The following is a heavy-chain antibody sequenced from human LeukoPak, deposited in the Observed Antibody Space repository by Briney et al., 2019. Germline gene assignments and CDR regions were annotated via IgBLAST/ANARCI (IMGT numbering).Heavy chain of an antibody. V-gene: IGHV3-23*01. D-gene: IGHD6-13*01. J-gene: IGHJ4*02. CDR3: AKDRGGYSSSWYYFDY. CDR2: ISSSGGST. Sequence: GGSLRLSCAASGFTFSNYAMNWVRQAPGKGLEWVSAISSSGGSTYYADSVKGRFTISRDNSKNTLYLQMNSLRAEDTAVYYCAKDRGGYSSSWYYFDYWGQGTLVTVSS. CDR1: GFTFSNYA.